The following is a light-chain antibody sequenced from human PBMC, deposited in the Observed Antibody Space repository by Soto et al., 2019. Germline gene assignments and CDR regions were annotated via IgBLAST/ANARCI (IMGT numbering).Light chain of an antibody. Sequence: AIELTQSPSSLSASLGDRVTITCRASQGINSYLDWHQQKPGKVPQLLIYQASILQSGVPSRFSGSGSGTDFTLTISSLQAEDFETYYCLQDYNYPWTFGQGTKVDIK. CDR1: QGINSY. V-gene: IGKV1-6*01. CDR2: QAS. J-gene: IGKJ1*01. CDR3: LQDYNYPWT.